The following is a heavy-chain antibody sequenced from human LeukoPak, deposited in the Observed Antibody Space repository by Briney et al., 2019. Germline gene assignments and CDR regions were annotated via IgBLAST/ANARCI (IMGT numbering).Heavy chain of an antibody. J-gene: IGHJ3*02. Sequence: ASVKVSCKASGYTFTSYYMHWVRQAPGQGLEWMGIINPSGGSTSYAQKFQGRGTMTRDTSTSTVYMELSSLRSEDTAVYYCARVATILPQWSHAFDIWGQGTMVTVSS. V-gene: IGHV1-46*01. CDR1: GYTFTSYY. CDR2: INPSGGST. D-gene: IGHD5-12*01. CDR3: ARVATILPQWSHAFDI.